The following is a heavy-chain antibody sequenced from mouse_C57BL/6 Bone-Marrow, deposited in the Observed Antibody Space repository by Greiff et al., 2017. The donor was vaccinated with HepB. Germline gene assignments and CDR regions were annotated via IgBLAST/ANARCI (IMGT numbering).Heavy chain of an antibody. Sequence: VQLKESGPELVKPGASVKISCKASGYAFSSSWMNWVKQRPGKGLEWIGRIYPGDGDTNYNGKFKGKATLTADKSSSTAYMQLSSLTSEDSAVYFCARKGGFITTVVDFDYWGQGTTLTVSS. CDR2: IYPGDGDT. V-gene: IGHV1-82*01. J-gene: IGHJ2*01. CDR1: GYAFSSSW. CDR3: ARKGGFITTVVDFDY. D-gene: IGHD1-1*01.